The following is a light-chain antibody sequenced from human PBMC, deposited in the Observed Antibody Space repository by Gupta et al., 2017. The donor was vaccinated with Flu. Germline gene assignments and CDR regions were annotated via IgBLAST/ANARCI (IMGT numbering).Light chain of an antibody. CDR2: KAS. CDR1: QSRSSW. CDR3: QQNYSYSRT. Sequence: PSTVYAYVGDRVTITCRASQSRSSWLTWYQQKPGKAPNLLIYKASNLESGVPSRFSGSGSGTEFTLTISSLEPDDVATYYCQQNYSYSRTFGGGTKVEI. J-gene: IGKJ4*01. V-gene: IGKV1-5*03.